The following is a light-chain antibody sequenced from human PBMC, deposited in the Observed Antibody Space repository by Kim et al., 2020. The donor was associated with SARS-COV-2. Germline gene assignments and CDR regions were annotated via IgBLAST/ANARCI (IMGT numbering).Light chain of an antibody. J-gene: IGLJ2*01. CDR2: QDS. CDR3: QAWDSSTVV. CDR1: KLGDNY. V-gene: IGLV3-1*01. Sequence: SVSPGQTASITCSGEKLGDNYACWYKQKPGQSPVLVIYQDSKRPSGIPERFSGSNSGNTATLTISGTQAMDEADYYCQAWDSSTVVFGGGTQLTVL.